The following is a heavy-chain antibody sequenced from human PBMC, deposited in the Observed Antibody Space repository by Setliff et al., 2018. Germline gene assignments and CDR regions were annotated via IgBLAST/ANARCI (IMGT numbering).Heavy chain of an antibody. V-gene: IGHV1-69*13. Sequence: SVKVSCKASGGTFSSKAISWVRQAPGQGLEWMGGFIPSFGTANYAQKFQGRLTITADESTSTAYMELSSLRSEDTAIYYCARSPAVLGIVYLDPWGQGTLVTVSS. CDR2: FIPSFGTA. J-gene: IGHJ5*02. CDR1: GGTFSSKA. CDR3: ARSPAVLGIVYLDP. D-gene: IGHD2-15*01.